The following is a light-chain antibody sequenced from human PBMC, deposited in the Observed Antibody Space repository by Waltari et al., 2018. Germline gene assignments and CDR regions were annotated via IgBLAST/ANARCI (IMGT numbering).Light chain of an antibody. CDR2: GNS. CDR3: QSYDSSLSGSV. CDR1: SSNIGAGYD. J-gene: IGLJ3*02. V-gene: IGLV1-40*01. Sequence: QSVLTQPPSVSGAPGPGVTISCTGSSSNIGAGYDVNWYQQLPGTAPKLLIYGNSNRPSGVPDRFSGSKSGTSASLAITGLQAEDEADYYCQSYDSSLSGSVFGGGTKLTVL.